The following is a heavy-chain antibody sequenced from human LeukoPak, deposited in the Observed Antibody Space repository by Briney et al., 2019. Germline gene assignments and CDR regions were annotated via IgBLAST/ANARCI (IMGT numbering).Heavy chain of an antibody. V-gene: IGHV3-21*05. CDR2: ISSSSSYK. CDR3: ARSAAGTYY. Sequence: GGSLRLSCAASGFTFSSYSMNWVRQAPGKGLEWLSYISSSSSYKYYTDSVKGRFTISRDNAKNSLYLQMNSLRAEDTAVYYCARSAAGTYYWGQGTLVTVSS. CDR1: GFTFSSYS. D-gene: IGHD1-1*01. J-gene: IGHJ4*02.